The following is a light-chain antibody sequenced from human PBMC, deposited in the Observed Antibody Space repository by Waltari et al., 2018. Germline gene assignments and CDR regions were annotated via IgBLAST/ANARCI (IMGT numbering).Light chain of an antibody. CDR1: HSVIWNY. J-gene: IGKJ1*01. CDR2: RAS. Sequence: EIVLTQSPGTLSLSPGERATLSCRASHSVIWNYLAWYQQRPGQAPRLLIYRASTRATGIPDRFSGSGSGTDFTLTISRLEPEDFAVYYCQQYGNSPETFGQGTKVEIK. CDR3: QQYGNSPET. V-gene: IGKV3-20*01.